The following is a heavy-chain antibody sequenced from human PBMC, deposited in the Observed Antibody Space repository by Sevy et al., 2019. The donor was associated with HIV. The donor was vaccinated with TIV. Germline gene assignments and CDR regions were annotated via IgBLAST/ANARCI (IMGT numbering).Heavy chain of an antibody. J-gene: IGHJ4*02. CDR2: IYYSGST. Sequence: SETLSLTCTVSGGSISSSSYYWGWIRQPPGKGLEWIGSIYYSGSTNYNPSLKSRVTISVDTSKNQFSLKLSSVTAADTAVYYCASVEMATITKGYFDYWGQGTLVTVSS. V-gene: IGHV4-39*01. CDR3: ASVEMATITKGYFDY. CDR1: GGSISSSSYY. D-gene: IGHD5-12*01.